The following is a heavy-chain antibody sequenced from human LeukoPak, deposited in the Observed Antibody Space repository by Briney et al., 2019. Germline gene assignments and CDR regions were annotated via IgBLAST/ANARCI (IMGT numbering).Heavy chain of an antibody. J-gene: IGHJ3*02. CDR1: GFTFDNYA. CDR3: VRDKRQTAYDILTGYSNDAFDI. Sequence: GGSLRLSCAASGFTFDNYAMHWVRQAPGQGQYWVSLMSGDGGSTLYADSVKGRFTISRHNSRNSLYMQMNSLRTEDTDLYYCVRDKRQTAYDILTGYSNDAFDIWGQGTMITVSS. CDR2: MSGDGGST. V-gene: IGHV3-43*02. D-gene: IGHD3-9*01.